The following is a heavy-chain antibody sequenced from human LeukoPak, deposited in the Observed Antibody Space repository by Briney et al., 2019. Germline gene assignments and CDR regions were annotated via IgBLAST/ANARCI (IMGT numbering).Heavy chain of an antibody. CDR1: GFTFSSYS. CDR2: ISSSSRYI. Sequence: PGGSLRLSCAASGFTFSSYSMNWVRQAPGKGLEWVSSISSSSRYIYYAASVKGRFTISRDNAKNSLYLQMNSLRAEDTAVYYCARDRIAAAGTYFDYWGQGTLVTVSS. J-gene: IGHJ4*02. V-gene: IGHV3-21*01. CDR3: ARDRIAAAGTYFDY. D-gene: IGHD6-13*01.